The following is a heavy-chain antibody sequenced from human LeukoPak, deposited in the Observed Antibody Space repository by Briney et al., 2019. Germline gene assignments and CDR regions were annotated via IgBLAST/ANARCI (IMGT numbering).Heavy chain of an antibody. CDR1: GGSISSYY. Sequence: SETLSLTCTVSGGSISSYYWSWIRQPPGKGLEWIGYIYYSGSTNYNPSLKSRVIISVDTSKNQFSLKLSSVTAADTAVYYCARHPRHIVVVPTAIDYWGQGTLVTVSS. J-gene: IGHJ4*02. CDR3: ARHPRHIVVVPTAIDY. CDR2: IYYSGST. V-gene: IGHV4-59*01. D-gene: IGHD2-2*01.